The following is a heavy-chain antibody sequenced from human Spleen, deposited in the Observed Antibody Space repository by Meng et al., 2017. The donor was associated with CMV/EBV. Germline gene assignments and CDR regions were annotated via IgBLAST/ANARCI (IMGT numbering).Heavy chain of an antibody. CDR3: ARGDISTGFDY. V-gene: IGHV1-18*01. CDR1: GYTFTNYG. Sequence: ASVKVSCKASGYTFTNYGLSWVRQAPGQGLEWVGWISTYSGNTHYAQNFQGRVTMTTATSTTTAYMELRSLRSDDTAVLYCARGDISTGFDYWGQGTLVTVSS. J-gene: IGHJ4*02. CDR2: ISTYSGNT. D-gene: IGHD2-21*02.